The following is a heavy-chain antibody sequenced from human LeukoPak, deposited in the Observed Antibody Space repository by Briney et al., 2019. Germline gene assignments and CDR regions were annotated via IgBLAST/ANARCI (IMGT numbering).Heavy chain of an antibody. CDR1: GFAFSTYA. CDR3: AKDRQTNSYSPFHY. CDR2: AGGTTSTT. D-gene: IGHD1-26*01. V-gene: IGHV3-23*01. Sequence: PGGSLRLSCAASGFAFSTYAMTWVRQAPGKGLEWVSAAGGTTSTTYYANSVKGRFTVSRDNSKNTLYLQMNSLRAEDTAVYYCAKDRQTNSYSPFHYWGQGTLVTVSS. J-gene: IGHJ4*02.